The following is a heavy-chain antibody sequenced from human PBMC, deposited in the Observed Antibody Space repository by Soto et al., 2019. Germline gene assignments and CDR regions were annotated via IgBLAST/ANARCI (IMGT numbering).Heavy chain of an antibody. D-gene: IGHD2-21*02. J-gene: IGHJ5*02. V-gene: IGHV3-74*01. CDR3: ARGRRAYCGGDCYSGIDP. CDR1: GFTFSSYW. CDR2: INSDGSST. Sequence: EVQLVESGGGLVQPGGSLRLSCAASGFTFSSYWMHWVRQAPGKGLVWVSRINSDGSSTSYADSVKGRFTISRDNAKNTLYLQMNSLRAEDTAVYYCARGRRAYCGGDCYSGIDPWGQGTLVTVSS.